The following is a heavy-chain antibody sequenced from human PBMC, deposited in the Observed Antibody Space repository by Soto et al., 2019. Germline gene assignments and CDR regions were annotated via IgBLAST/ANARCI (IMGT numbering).Heavy chain of an antibody. J-gene: IGHJ5*01. CDR3: ARRIIRSSSGHTWFDS. D-gene: IGHD2-21*01. V-gene: IGHV3-13*04. CDR2: SGIAGDS. Sequence: PGRSLRLSCVGSGVMFSDYDIHWFRQSAGKGLEWVSGSGIAGDSSQSDSVKGRFTVSQDNARNSLFLQMNSLRVGDTAIYYCARRIIRSSSGHTWFDSWGHGILVTVSS. CDR1: GVMFSDYD.